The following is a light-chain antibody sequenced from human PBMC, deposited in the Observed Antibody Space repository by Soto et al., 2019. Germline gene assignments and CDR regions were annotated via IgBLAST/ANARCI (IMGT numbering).Light chain of an antibody. CDR3: QQAYITPYT. Sequence: DIQVTQSPVSLSASVGDRVTITCRTSQGISTYLNWYQQKAGDAPRLLISTASDLENGVPSRFCGSGSGADFTLTISSLRPEDFATYYCQQAYITPYTFGQGTKLEI. V-gene: IGKV1-39*01. J-gene: IGKJ2*01. CDR2: TAS. CDR1: QGISTY.